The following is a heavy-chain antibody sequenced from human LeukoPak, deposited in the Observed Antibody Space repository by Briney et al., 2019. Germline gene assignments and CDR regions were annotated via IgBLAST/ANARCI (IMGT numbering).Heavy chain of an antibody. CDR1: GYSFTDYY. J-gene: IGHJ4*02. CDR3: AAQDFFDY. CDR2: INPNSGDT. Sequence: GASVKVSCKASGYSFTDYYMHWVRQAPGQGLEWMGWINPNSGDTNYAQKFQGRVTMTRGTSITTVYMELSRLRPDDTAVYYCAAQDFFDYWGQGTLVTVSS. V-gene: IGHV1-2*02.